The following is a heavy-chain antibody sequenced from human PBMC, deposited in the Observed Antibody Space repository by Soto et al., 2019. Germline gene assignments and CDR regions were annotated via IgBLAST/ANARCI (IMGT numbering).Heavy chain of an antibody. Sequence: QLQLQESGPGLVKVAETLSLTCSVSGGSISSNNYYWGWIRQPPGKGLEWIGSIFYSGDTYYNPSLKTRVTMPVDTSKHQFSLRLSSVTVADTAVYYCARHGGGSGNSRVDYWGQGTLVTVSS. J-gene: IGHJ4*02. CDR3: ARHGGGSGNSRVDY. V-gene: IGHV4-39*01. CDR1: GGSISSNNYY. CDR2: IFYSGDT. D-gene: IGHD3-16*01.